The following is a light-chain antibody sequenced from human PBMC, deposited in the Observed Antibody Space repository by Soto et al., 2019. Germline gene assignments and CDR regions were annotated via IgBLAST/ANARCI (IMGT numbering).Light chain of an antibody. J-gene: IGKJ1*01. CDR3: HQARRSPWT. CDR2: DAS. Sequence: LKHSRGIVSLSTGERATLSCRASQTVGNNYLAWYLQKPGQAPRLLIYDASSRAPGIPDRFSGSGSETDFTLNITRLEAEDFAVYSCHQARRSPWTFGQGTKVDIK. CDR1: QTVGNNY. V-gene: IGKV3-20*01.